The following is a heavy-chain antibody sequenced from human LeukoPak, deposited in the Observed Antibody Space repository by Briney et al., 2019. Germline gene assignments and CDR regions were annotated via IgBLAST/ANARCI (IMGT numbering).Heavy chain of an antibody. CDR1: GFTVSSNY. D-gene: IGHD2/OR15-2a*01. Sequence: GGSLRLSCAASGFTVSSNYMSWVRQAPGKGLEWVSLIYNGGSTYYADSVKGRFTISRDNSKNTLYLQMNSLRAEDTAVYYCASAYTYCKVDYWRQGTLVTVSS. V-gene: IGHV3-66*01. J-gene: IGHJ4*02. CDR2: IYNGGST. CDR3: ASAYTYCKVDY.